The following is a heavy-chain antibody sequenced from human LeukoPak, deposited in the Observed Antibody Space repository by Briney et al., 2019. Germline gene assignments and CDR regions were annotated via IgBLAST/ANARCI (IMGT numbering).Heavy chain of an antibody. CDR2: MNPNSGNT. J-gene: IGHJ5*02. Sequence: ASVKVSCTASGYTFTSYDINWVRQATGQGLEWMGWMNPNSGNTGYAQKFQGRVTMTRNTSISTAYTELSSLRSEDTAVYYCARVIPRGYCSSTSCPTNNWFDPWGQGTLVTVSS. D-gene: IGHD2-2*01. CDR1: GYTFTSYD. V-gene: IGHV1-8*01. CDR3: ARVIPRGYCSSTSCPTNNWFDP.